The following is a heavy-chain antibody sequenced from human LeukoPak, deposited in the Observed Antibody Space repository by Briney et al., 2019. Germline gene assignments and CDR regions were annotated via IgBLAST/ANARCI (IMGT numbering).Heavy chain of an antibody. CDR2: LAFDANNE. J-gene: IGHJ4*02. D-gene: IGHD2-15*01. CDR3: ASGQIVFDY. V-gene: IGHV3-30-3*01. CDR1: GFAFTDYA. Sequence: GGSLRLSCAGSGFAFTDYALHWVRQAPGKGLEWVAVLAFDANNEDFADSVKGRFTISRDNSKNSLYLQMNSLRVEDTAVYYCASGQIVFDYWGQGTLVTVSS.